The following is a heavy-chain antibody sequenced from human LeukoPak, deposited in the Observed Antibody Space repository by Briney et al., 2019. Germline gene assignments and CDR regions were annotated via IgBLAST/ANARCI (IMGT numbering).Heavy chain of an antibody. J-gene: IGHJ4*02. CDR2: ISGSGGST. D-gene: IGHD4-17*01. Sequence: GSLRLSCAASGFTFSSYAMSWVRQAPGKGLEWVSSISGSGGSTYYADSVKGRFTISRDNSKNTLYLQMNSLRGDDTAVYYCARDYADYVGYFFFDYWGQGTLVTVSS. CDR3: ARDYADYVGYFFFDY. CDR1: GFTFSSYA. V-gene: IGHV3-23*01.